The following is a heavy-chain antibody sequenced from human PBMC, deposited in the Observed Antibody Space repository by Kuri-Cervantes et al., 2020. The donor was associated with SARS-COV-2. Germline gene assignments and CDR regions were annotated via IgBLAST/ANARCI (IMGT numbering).Heavy chain of an antibody. CDR3: ARDRTILDYFDY. CDR2: INSDGSST. D-gene: IGHD3-9*01. V-gene: IGHV3-74*01. CDR1: GFTFDDYA. Sequence: ETLSLTCAASGFTFDDYAMHWVRQAPGKGLVWVSRINSDGSSTSYADSVKGRFTISRDNAKNTLYLQMNSLRAEDTAVYYCARDRTILDYFDYWGQGTLVTVSS. J-gene: IGHJ4*02.